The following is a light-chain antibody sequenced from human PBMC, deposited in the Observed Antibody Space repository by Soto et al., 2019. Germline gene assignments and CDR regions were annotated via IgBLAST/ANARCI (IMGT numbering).Light chain of an antibody. CDR3: QHRSNWLA. V-gene: IGKV3-11*01. CDR2: DAS. Sequence: IVITQSTTTLFVSPGEKATLSCRASQSVSSYLAWYQQKPGQAPRLLIYDASNRATGIPARFSGSGSGTDFTLTITSLEPEDFAVYYCQHRSNWLAFGGGTKV. CDR1: QSVSSY. J-gene: IGKJ4*01.